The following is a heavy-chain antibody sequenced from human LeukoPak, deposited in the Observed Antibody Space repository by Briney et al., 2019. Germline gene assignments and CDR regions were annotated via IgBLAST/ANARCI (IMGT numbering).Heavy chain of an antibody. CDR2: IYYSGST. CDR1: GGSFSGYY. J-gene: IGHJ5*02. Sequence: SETLSLTCAVYGGSFSGYYWGWIRQPPGKGLEWIGSIYYSGSTYYNPSLKSRVTISVDTSKNQFSLKLSSVTAADTAVYYCARHCGGDCYHSWFDPWGQGTLVTVSS. V-gene: IGHV4-39*01. CDR3: ARHCGGDCYHSWFDP. D-gene: IGHD2-21*02.